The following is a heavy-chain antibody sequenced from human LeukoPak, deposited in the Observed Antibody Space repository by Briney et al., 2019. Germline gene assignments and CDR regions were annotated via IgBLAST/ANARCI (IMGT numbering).Heavy chain of an antibody. CDR2: VGSEANSYAT. CDR3: WSRYYGSGRDSSFDY. Sequence: PGGSLRPSCAASGFAFSGAAMHWVRQPSGKGLEWVGRVGSEANSYATAYASSVKGRFTISRDDSKNTAYLQMNSPKTEDTAIYYCWSRYYGSGRDSSFDYWGQGTLVTVSS. J-gene: IGHJ4*02. CDR1: GFAFSGAA. V-gene: IGHV3-73*01. D-gene: IGHD3-10*01.